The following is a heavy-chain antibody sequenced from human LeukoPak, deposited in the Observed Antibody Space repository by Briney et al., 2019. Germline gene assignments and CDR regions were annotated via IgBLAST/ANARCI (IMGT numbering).Heavy chain of an antibody. CDR2: IIPIFGTA. D-gene: IGHD5-18*01. Sequence: SVKVSCKASGGTFSSYAISWVRQAPGQGLEWMGGIIPIFGTANYAQKFQGRVTITADESTSTAYMELSSLRSEDTAVYYCARGTDTAMVTGAFDIWGQGTMVTVSS. J-gene: IGHJ3*02. CDR1: GGTFSSYA. V-gene: IGHV1-69*13. CDR3: ARGTDTAMVTGAFDI.